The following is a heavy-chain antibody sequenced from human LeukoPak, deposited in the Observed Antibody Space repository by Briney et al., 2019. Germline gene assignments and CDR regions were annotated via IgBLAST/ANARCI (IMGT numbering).Heavy chain of an antibody. V-gene: IGHV3-30-3*01. CDR3: ARGRPHGNDY. CDR1: GFTFSGYP. CDR2: ISYDGSNK. Sequence: GGSLRLSCAASGFTFSGYPIHWVRQAPGKGLEWVAVISYDGSNKYYADSVEGRFSISRDNAKNTLYLQMNSLRVEDTAVYYCARGRPHGNDYWGQGTLVTVSS. D-gene: IGHD4-23*01. J-gene: IGHJ4*02.